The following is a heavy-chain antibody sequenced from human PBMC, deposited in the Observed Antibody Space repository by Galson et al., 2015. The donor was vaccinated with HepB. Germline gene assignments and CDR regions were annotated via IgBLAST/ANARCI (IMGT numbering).Heavy chain of an antibody. D-gene: IGHD3-22*01. V-gene: IGHV3-30-3*01. Sequence: SLRLSCAASGFTFSSYAMHWVRQAPGKELEWVAVISYDGSNKYYADSVKGRFTISRDNSKNTLYLQMNSLRAEDTAVYYCARDRGSSGYYAPFDYWGQGTLVTVSS. CDR2: ISYDGSNK. CDR3: ARDRGSSGYYAPFDY. CDR1: GFTFSSYA. J-gene: IGHJ4*02.